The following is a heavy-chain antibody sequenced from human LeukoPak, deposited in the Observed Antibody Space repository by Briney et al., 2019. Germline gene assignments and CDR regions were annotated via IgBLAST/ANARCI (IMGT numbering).Heavy chain of an antibody. Sequence: PSETLSLTCAVSGGSISSSNWYSWVRPSPGKGLEWIGSIYYSGTTYYNPSLESRVTMSVDTSKNQFSLRLSSVAAADTAVYYCATLYYYDTDYWGQGILVTVSS. CDR1: GGSISSSNW. D-gene: IGHD3-22*01. CDR2: IYYSGTT. V-gene: IGHV4-4*02. CDR3: ATLYYYDTDY. J-gene: IGHJ4*02.